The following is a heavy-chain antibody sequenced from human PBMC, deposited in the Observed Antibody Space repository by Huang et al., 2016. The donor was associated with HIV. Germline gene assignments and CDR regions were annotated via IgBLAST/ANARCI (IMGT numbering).Heavy chain of an antibody. CDR2: VSTYNGHT. CDR1: GYTFFTYS. V-gene: IGHV1-18*01. CDR3: ARFRGPQVTLNWLDP. D-gene: IGHD3-10*01. Sequence: QVQLVQSGPEMKKPGASVNVSCKASGYTFFTYSISWVRQAPGQGLEWMGWVSTYNGHTNDAKKFQGRLTLTTDVSTSSAYMELKNLRSDDTAVYYCARFRGPQVTLNWLDPWGQGTLVTVSS. J-gene: IGHJ5*02.